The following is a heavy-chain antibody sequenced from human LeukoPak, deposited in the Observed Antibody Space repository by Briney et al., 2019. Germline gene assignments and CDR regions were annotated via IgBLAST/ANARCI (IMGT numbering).Heavy chain of an antibody. CDR2: IYSGGST. D-gene: IGHD3-16*01. J-gene: IGHJ4*02. V-gene: IGHV3-53*01. Sequence: GGSLRLSCAASGFTVSSNYMSWVRQAPGKGLEWVSVIYSGGSTYYADSVKGRFTISRDNSKNTLYLQMNSLRAEDTAVYYCARRAPVWYFDYWGQGTLVTVSS. CDR1: GFTVSSNY. CDR3: ARRAPVWYFDY.